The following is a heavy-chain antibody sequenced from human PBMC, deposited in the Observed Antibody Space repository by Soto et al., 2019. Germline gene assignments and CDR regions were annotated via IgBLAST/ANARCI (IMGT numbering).Heavy chain of an antibody. D-gene: IGHD2-15*01. V-gene: IGHV1-18*01. CDR3: ARVVVGATNWFDP. J-gene: IGHJ5*02. Sequence: GASVKVSCKASGYTFTNYGYTWVRQAPGQGLEWMGWISASNGNTNYAQKLKGSVTMTTDTSTSTVYMELRSLRSDDTAVYYCARVVVGATNWFDPWGQGTLVTVSS. CDR2: ISASNGNT. CDR1: GYTFTNYG.